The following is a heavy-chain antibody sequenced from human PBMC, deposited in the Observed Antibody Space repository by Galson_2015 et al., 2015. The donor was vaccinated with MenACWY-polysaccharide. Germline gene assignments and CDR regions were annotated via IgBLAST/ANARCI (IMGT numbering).Heavy chain of an antibody. V-gene: IGHV3-74*01. CDR2: INSDGSST. J-gene: IGHJ4*02. CDR3: ASGWVTTLF. CDR1: GFTFNTYW. D-gene: IGHD4-17*01. Sequence: SLRLSCAASGFTFNTYWMHWARQAPGKGLVWVSRINSDGSSTTYADSVKGRFTISRDNAKNTLYLQVNSLSVEDTAVYYCASGWVTTLFWGQGTPVTVSS.